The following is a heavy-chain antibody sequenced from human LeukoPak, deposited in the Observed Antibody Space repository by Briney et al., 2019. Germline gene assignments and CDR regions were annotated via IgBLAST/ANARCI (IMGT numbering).Heavy chain of an antibody. J-gene: IGHJ5*02. CDR1: GGTFNSFA. CDR2: IIPIFGTT. D-gene: IGHD3-3*01. CDR3: ARDHYDLWSANQGGWFDP. Sequence: ASVKVSCKASGGTFNSFAISWVRQAPGQGLEWMGGIIPIFGTTNYAQKFQGRVTITTDESTNTAYMELSSLRSEDTAVYYCARDHYDLWSANQGGWFDPWGQGTLVTVSS. V-gene: IGHV1-69*05.